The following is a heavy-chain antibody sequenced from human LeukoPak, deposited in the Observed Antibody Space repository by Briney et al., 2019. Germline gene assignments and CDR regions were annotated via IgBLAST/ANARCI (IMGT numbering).Heavy chain of an antibody. CDR3: ARFGGGNWFEP. V-gene: IGHV4-59*01. CDR1: GGSISSYY. Sequence: SETLSLTCTVSGGSISSYYWSWIRQPPGKGLEWIGYIYYSGSTNYNPSLKSRVTISVDTSKNQFSLKLSSVTAADTAVYYCARFGGGNWFEPWGQGTLVTVSS. D-gene: IGHD3-16*01. J-gene: IGHJ5*02. CDR2: IYYSGST.